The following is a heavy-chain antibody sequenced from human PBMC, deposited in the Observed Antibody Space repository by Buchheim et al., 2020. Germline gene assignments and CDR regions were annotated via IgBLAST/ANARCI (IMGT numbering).Heavy chain of an antibody. J-gene: IGHJ6*02. CDR2: ISGSSSHI. D-gene: IGHD3-16*01. CDR3: ARDGASYYGMDV. Sequence: EAQLAESGGGLVQPGGSLRLSCRASEFNFRDFSMNWVRQAPGKGLEWLSYISGSSSHIYYADSVTGRFTISRHNAENTLFLHLSSLRNDDTAVYYCARDGASYYGMDVWGQGTT. V-gene: IGHV3-48*02. CDR1: EFNFRDFS.